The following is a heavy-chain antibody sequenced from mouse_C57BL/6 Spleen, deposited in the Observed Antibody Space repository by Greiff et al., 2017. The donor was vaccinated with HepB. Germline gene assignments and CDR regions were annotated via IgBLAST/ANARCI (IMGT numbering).Heavy chain of an antibody. CDR1: GYSITSGYY. D-gene: IGHD2-3*01. J-gene: IGHJ4*01. CDR3: ARDRWLLRGAMDY. Sequence: EVQLQESGPGLVKPSQSLSLTCSVTGYSITSGYYWNWIRQFPGNKLEWMGYISYDGSNNYNPSLKNRISITRDTSKNQFFLKLNSVTTEDTATYYCARDRWLLRGAMDYWGQGTSVTVSS. V-gene: IGHV3-6*01. CDR2: ISYDGSN.